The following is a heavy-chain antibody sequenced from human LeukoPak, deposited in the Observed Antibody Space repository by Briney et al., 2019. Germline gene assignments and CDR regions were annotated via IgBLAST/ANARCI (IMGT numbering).Heavy chain of an antibody. Sequence: ASVKVSCKASGYTFTGYYMHWVRQAPGQGLEWMGWINPNSGGTNYAQKFQGRVTMTRDTSISTAYMELSRLRSDDTAVYYCARNFGPDYGGWGAFDIWGQGTMVTVS. CDR2: INPNSGGT. CDR1: GYTFTGYY. CDR3: ARNFGPDYGGWGAFDI. D-gene: IGHD4-23*01. J-gene: IGHJ3*02. V-gene: IGHV1-2*02.